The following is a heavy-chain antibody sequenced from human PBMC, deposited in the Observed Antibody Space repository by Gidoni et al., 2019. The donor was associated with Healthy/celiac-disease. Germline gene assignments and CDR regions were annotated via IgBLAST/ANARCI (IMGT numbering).Heavy chain of an antibody. J-gene: IGHJ6*02. CDR1: GYTFTGYY. D-gene: IGHD3-22*01. V-gene: IGHV1-2*04. CDR3: ARDRSRLYYYDSSGFYGMDV. Sequence: QVQLVQSGAEVKKPGASVKVSCKASGYTFTGYYMHWVRQAPGQGLERMGWINPNSGGTNYAQKFQGWVTMTRDTSISTAYMELSRLRSDDTAVYYCARDRSRLYYYDSSGFYGMDVWGQGTTVTVSS. CDR2: INPNSGGT.